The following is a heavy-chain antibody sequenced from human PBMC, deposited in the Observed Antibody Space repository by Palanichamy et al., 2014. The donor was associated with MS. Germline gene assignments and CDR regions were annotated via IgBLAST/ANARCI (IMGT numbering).Heavy chain of an antibody. CDR1: GYTFDNYG. D-gene: IGHD1-14*01. CDR2: LSPHKRNS. Sequence: QVQLVQSGPELKNPGASVKVSCKASGYTFDNYGITWVRQAPGQGLEWLGWLSPHKRNSRYSQKLGGRLTMAWETSTSTAYMALRSLTSGDTAIYYCARDLGAFAWDNTNHPGGYWGQGTLVTVSS. J-gene: IGHJ4*02. CDR3: ARDLGAFAWDNTNHPGGY. V-gene: IGHV1-18*01.